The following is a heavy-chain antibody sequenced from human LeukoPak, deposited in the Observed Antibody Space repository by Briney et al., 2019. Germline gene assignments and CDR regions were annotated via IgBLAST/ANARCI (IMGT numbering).Heavy chain of an antibody. CDR3: VRDWSNSDVGKTGDF. D-gene: IGHD1-14*01. V-gene: IGHV3-7*01. J-gene: IGHJ4*02. Sequence: GGSLRLSCATSGFTFNYYYMSWVRQAPGKGLEWVAKIEADGGVKIYLDSVKGRFAISRDNAQNSLYLQMSSLRVEDTAVYYCVRDWSNSDVGKTGDFWGQGTLVTVSS. CDR2: IEADGGVK. CDR1: GFTFNYYY.